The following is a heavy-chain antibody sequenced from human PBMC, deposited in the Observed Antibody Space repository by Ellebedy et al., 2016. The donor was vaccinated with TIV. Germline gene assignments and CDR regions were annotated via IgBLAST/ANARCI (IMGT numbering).Heavy chain of an antibody. J-gene: IGHJ4*02. CDR1: GITFSSYA. CDR3: AKDSRLVYDSSGYYYV. CDR2: ISGSGGST. D-gene: IGHD3-22*01. V-gene: IGHV3-23*01. Sequence: GESLKIPXAASGITFSSYAMSWVRQAPGKGLEWVSAISGSGGSTYYADSVKGRFTISRDNSKNTLYLQMNSLRAEDTAVYYCAKDSRLVYDSSGYYYVWGQGTLVTVSS.